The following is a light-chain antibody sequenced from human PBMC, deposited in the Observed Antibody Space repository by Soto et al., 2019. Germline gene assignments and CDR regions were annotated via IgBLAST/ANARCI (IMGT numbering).Light chain of an antibody. CDR1: QSVSTY. Sequence: EIVLTQSPATLSLSPWEGATLSCRASQSVSTYLAWYQQKPGQAPRLLIYDASNRATGIPARFSGSGSGTDFTLTISSLEPEDFAVYYCQQYGSPRAQTFGQGTKVDIK. V-gene: IGKV3-11*01. CDR3: QQYGSPRAQT. CDR2: DAS. J-gene: IGKJ1*01.